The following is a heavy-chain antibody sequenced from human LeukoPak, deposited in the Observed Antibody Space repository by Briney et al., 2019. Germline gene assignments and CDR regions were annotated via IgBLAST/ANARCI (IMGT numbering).Heavy chain of an antibody. D-gene: IGHD5-12*01. V-gene: IGHV4-34*01. J-gene: IGHJ4*02. CDR3: ARGRLFSGYRGNVGHEDFDY. CDR2: INQGGTT. Sequence: SETLSLTCAVYGGPFSGYYWTWIRQPPGKGLEWIGEINQGGTTNYNPSLRSRVTILIDTSRNQFSLRLSSVTAADTAVYYCARGRLFSGYRGNVGHEDFDYWGQGSLATVSS. CDR1: GGPFSGYY.